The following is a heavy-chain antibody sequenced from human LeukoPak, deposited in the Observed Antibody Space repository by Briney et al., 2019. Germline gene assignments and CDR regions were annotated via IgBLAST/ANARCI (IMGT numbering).Heavy chain of an antibody. CDR2: ISSSSSYI. CDR1: GGSISSSSYY. D-gene: IGHD2-15*01. V-gene: IGHV3-21*01. Sequence: PSETLSLTCTVSGGSISSSSYYWGWVRQAPGKGLEWVSSISSSSSYIYYADSVKGRFTISRDNAKNSLYLQVNSLRAEDTAVYYCARDLGSSGAFDIWGQGTMVTVSS. J-gene: IGHJ3*02. CDR3: ARDLGSSGAFDI.